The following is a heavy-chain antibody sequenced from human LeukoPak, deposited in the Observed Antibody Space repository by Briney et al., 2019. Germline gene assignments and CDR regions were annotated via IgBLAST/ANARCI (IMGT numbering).Heavy chain of an antibody. V-gene: IGHV3-7*01. CDR3: ARVLRYFDPYGMDV. D-gene: IGHD3-9*01. Sequence: GGSLRLSCAASGFTFSSYWMSWVRQAPGKGLEWVANIKQDGSEKYYVDSVKGRFTISRDNAKNSLYLQINSLRAEDTAVYYCARVLRYFDPYGMDVWGQGTTVTVSS. J-gene: IGHJ6*02. CDR2: IKQDGSEK. CDR1: GFTFSSYW.